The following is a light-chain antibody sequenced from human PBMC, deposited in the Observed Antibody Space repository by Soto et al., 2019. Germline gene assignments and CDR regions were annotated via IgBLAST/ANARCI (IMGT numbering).Light chain of an antibody. CDR1: SSDVGGYNF. CDR2: EGS. J-gene: IGLJ1*01. V-gene: IGLV2-23*03. Sequence: QSVLTQPASVSGSPGQSITISCTGTSSDVGGYNFVSWYQQYPGKAPKVVIYEGSKRPSGVSNRFSGSKSGNTASLTISGLQAEDEADYYCCSYAGFSSFVFGTGTKLTVL. CDR3: CSYAGFSSFV.